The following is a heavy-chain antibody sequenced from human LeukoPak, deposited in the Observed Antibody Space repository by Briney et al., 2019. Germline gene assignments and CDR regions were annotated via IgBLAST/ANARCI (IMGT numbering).Heavy chain of an antibody. J-gene: IGHJ3*02. V-gene: IGHV3-23*01. Sequence: GGSLRLSCAASGFTFSSYWMSWVRQAPGKGLEWVSTISGSGGSTYYADSVKGRFTISRDNSKNTLYLQINSLRAEDTAVYYCAKRGLPLLWFGELSPNDAFDIWGQGTMVTVSS. CDR2: ISGSGGST. D-gene: IGHD3-10*01. CDR3: AKRGLPLLWFGELSPNDAFDI. CDR1: GFTFSSYW.